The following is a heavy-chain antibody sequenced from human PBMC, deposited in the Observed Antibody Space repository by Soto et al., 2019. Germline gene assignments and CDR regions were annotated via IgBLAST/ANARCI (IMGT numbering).Heavy chain of an antibody. CDR2: ISYDGSNK. V-gene: IGHV3-30-3*01. Sequence: QVELVESGGGVVQPGRSLRLSCAASGFTFSNDAMHWVRQAPGKGLEWVAVISYDGSNKYYADSVKGRFTISRDNSKNTLYLQMNSLRAEDTAVYYCARVARFLEWLLYSYYYYGMDVWGQGTTVTVSS. D-gene: IGHD3-3*01. CDR3: ARVARFLEWLLYSYYYYGMDV. J-gene: IGHJ6*02. CDR1: GFTFSNDA.